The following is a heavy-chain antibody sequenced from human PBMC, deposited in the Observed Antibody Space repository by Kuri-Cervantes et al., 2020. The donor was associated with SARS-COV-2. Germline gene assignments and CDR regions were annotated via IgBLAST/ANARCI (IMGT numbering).Heavy chain of an antibody. CDR1: GFTFSSYW. Sequence: GGSLRLSCAASGFTFSSYWMHRVRQAPGKGPVWVSRINSDGSSTSYADSVKGRFTISRDNAKNTLYLQMNSLRAEDTAVYYCARGYDSSGYSLDYWGQGTLVTVSS. CDR2: INSDGSST. CDR3: ARGYDSSGYSLDY. J-gene: IGHJ4*02. D-gene: IGHD3-22*01. V-gene: IGHV3-74*01.